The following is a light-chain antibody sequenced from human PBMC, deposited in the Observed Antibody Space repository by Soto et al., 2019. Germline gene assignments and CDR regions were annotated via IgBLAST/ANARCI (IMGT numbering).Light chain of an antibody. CDR3: QQYNNLTY. V-gene: IGKV3-15*01. Sequence: EILMTQSAATLSVYPGERATLSCRASQSVSSNLAWYQQKPGQAPRLLIYGASTRATGIPARFSGSGSGTEFTLTISSLQSEDFAVYYCQQYNNLTYFGAGTKVDIK. CDR2: GAS. CDR1: QSVSSN. J-gene: IGKJ3*01.